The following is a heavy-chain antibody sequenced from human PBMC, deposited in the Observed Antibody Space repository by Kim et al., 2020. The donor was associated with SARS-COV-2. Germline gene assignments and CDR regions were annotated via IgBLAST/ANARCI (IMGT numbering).Heavy chain of an antibody. CDR3: AREVVLAVRVCPPCGWFDP. D-gene: IGHD2-21*01. CDR2: INTYTGNP. CDR1: GYSFSSYA. V-gene: IGHV7-4-1*01. Sequence: ASVKVSCKASGYSFSSYAMNWVRQAPGQGLEWMGWINTYTGNPTYAPGFTGRFVFSLDTSVNTAYLQIHNLRTDDTAVYYCAREVVLAVRVCPPCGWFDPWGQGTLVTVSS. J-gene: IGHJ5*02.